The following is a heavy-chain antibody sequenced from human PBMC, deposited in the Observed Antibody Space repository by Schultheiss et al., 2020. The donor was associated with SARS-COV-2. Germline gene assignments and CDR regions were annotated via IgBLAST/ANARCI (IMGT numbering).Heavy chain of an antibody. CDR3: AREQSGSYFRRRVGSWFDP. V-gene: IGHV4-34*01. CDR1: GGSISSYY. D-gene: IGHD1-26*01. Sequence: SQTLSLTCTVSGGSISSYYWGWIRQPPGKGLEWIGEINHSGSTNYNPSLKSRVTISVDTSKNQFSLKLSSVTAADTAVYYCAREQSGSYFRRRVGSWFDPWGQGTLVTVSS. J-gene: IGHJ5*02. CDR2: INHSGST.